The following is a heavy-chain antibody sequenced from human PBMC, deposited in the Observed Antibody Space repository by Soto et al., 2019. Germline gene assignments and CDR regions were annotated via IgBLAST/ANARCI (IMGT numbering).Heavy chain of an antibody. CDR3: ARDQNWKGYYGMDV. CDR2: IYYSGST. CDR1: GGSISSYY. V-gene: IGHV4-59*01. J-gene: IGHJ6*02. D-gene: IGHD1-1*01. Sequence: PSETLSLTCTVSGGSISSYYWNWIRQPPGKGLEWIGYIYYSGSTNYNPSLKSRVTISVDTSKNQFSLKLSSVTAADTAVYYCARDQNWKGYYGMDVWGQGTTVTVS.